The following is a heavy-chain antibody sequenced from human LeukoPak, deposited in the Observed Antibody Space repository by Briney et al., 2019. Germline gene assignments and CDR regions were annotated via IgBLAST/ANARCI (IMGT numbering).Heavy chain of an antibody. CDR2: IRYDGSNK. D-gene: IGHD7-27*01. J-gene: IGHJ4*02. CDR1: GFTFSSYG. CDR3: AKATPNWGTLSGFDY. V-gene: IGHV3-30*02. Sequence: GGSLRLSCAASGFTFSSYGMHWVRQAPGKGLEWVAFIRYDGSNKYYAGSVKGRFTISRDNSKNTLYLQMNSLRAEDTAVYYCAKATPNWGTLSGFDYWGQGTLVTVSS.